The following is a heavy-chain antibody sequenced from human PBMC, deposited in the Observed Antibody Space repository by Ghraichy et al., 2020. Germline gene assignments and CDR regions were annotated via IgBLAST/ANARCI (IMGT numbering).Heavy chain of an antibody. V-gene: IGHV3-15*07. CDR1: GLTFKDAW. J-gene: IGHJ5*02. D-gene: IGHD5-18*01. CDR3: TTLIRYSGNNLGTVMDL. Sequence: GGSLRLSCAPSGLTFKDAWLNWVRQAPGKGLEWAGRIKSKGNGGTTDHAEPVKGSFTISREDSKQTVYLQMNSLKTEDTAVYYCTTLIRYSGNNLGTVMDLWGQGTPVTVSS. CDR2: IKSKGNGGTT.